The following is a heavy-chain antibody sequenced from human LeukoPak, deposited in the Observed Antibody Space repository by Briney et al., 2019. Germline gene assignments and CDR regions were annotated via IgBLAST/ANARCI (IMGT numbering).Heavy chain of an antibody. V-gene: IGHV4-59*10. J-gene: IGHJ6*02. Sequence: PSETLSLTCAVYGGSFSGYYWSWIRQPAGKGLEWIGRIYTSGSTNYNPSLKSRVTMSVDTSKNQFSLKLSSVTAADTAVYYCAREPTTDYYYGMDVWGQGTTVTVSS. CDR1: GGSFSGYY. D-gene: IGHD1-1*01. CDR2: IYTSGST. CDR3: AREPTTDYYYGMDV.